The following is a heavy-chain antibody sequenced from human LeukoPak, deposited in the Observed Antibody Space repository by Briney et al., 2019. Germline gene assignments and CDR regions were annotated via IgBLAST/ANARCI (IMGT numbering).Heavy chain of an antibody. D-gene: IGHD5-18*01. Sequence: TSGGSLRLSCAASGFTFSSYSMNWVRQAPGKGLEWVSSISSSSSYIYYADSVKGRFTISSDNAKNSLYLQMNSLRAEDTAVYYCARRKAYSYGFDYWGQGTLVTVSS. V-gene: IGHV3-21*01. CDR1: GFTFSSYS. J-gene: IGHJ4*02. CDR3: ARRKAYSYGFDY. CDR2: ISSSSSYI.